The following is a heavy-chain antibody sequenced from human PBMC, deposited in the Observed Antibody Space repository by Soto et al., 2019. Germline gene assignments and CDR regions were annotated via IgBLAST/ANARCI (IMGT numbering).Heavy chain of an antibody. CDR2: IYSTGTT. V-gene: IGHV3-53*01. Sequence: EVQLVESGGGLIQPGGSLKLSCAASGFTVGNNYMSWVRQAPGKGLEWVSLIYSTGTTKYADSVKGRFTVSRDNDKNTLYIQMNGLSAEDTAVYYCAKDGRGSGSHYNSFGYWGQGTLVNVSS. D-gene: IGHD3-10*01. CDR1: GFTVGNNY. J-gene: IGHJ4*02. CDR3: AKDGRGSGSHYNSFGY.